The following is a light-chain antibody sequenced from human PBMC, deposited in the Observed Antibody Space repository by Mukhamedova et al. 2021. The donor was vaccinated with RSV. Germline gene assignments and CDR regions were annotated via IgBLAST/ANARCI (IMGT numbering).Light chain of an antibody. CDR2: DVT. V-gene: IGLV2-11*01. J-gene: IGLJ2*01. CDR3: CSYAGSYVV. CDR1: SSDVGGYNS. Sequence: CTGTSSDVGGYNSVSWYQQHPGKAPKLMIYDVTKRPSGVPDRFSGSKSGNTASLTISGLQAEDEADYYCCSYAGSYVVFGGGTQL.